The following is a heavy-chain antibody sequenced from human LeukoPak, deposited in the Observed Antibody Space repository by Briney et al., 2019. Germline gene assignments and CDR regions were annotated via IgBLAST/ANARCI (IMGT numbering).Heavy chain of an antibody. V-gene: IGHV1-46*01. CDR3: ARDSGSSSWYNY. J-gene: IGHJ4*02. D-gene: IGHD6-13*01. Sequence: ASVKVSCKASGYTFTSYYMHWMRQAPGQGLEWMGIINPSGGSTSYAQKFQGRVTITRDTSASTAYMELSSLRSEDTAVYYCARDSGSSSWYNYWGQGTLVTVSS. CDR2: INPSGGST. CDR1: GYTFTSYY.